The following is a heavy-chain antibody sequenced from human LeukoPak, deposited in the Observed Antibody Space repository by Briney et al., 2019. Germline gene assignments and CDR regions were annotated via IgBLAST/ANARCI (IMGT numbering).Heavy chain of an antibody. CDR3: ARQGDFWSGYYHNPWFDP. CDR2: IYYSGST. D-gene: IGHD3-3*01. Sequence: NASEPLSLTCTVSGGSISSGGYYWSWIRQHPGKGLEWIGYIYYSGSTYYNPSLKSRVTISVDTSKNQFSLKLSSVTAADTAVYYCARQGDFWSGYYHNPWFDPWGQGTLVTVSS. CDR1: GGSISSGGYY. J-gene: IGHJ5*02. V-gene: IGHV4-31*03.